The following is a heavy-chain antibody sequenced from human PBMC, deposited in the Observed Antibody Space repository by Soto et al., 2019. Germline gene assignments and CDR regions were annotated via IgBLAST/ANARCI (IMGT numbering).Heavy chain of an antibody. CDR1: GGTFTTYT. CDR2: IIPMYGST. D-gene: IGHD6-19*01. J-gene: IGHJ6*02. Sequence: SVKVSCKATGGTFTTYTLNWVRQAPGQGLEGMGAIIPMYGSTNYAQRFQGRVTLTADEGTSTAYMELSSLRSEDTAVYYCARYSSGWLMTYGMDVWGQGTTVTVSS. V-gene: IGHV1-69*13. CDR3: ARYSSGWLMTYGMDV.